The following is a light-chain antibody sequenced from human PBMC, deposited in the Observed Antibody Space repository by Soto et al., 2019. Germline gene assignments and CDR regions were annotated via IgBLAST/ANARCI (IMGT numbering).Light chain of an antibody. CDR2: EVS. CDR1: GSDVGGYNY. V-gene: IGLV2-14*01. CDR3: SSYTSSSTPLYV. Sequence: QSALTQPASVSGSPGQSITISCTGTGSDVGGYNYVSWYQQHQGKAPKLIIYEVSNRPSGVSNRFSGSKSGNTASLTISGLQAEDEADYYGSSYTSSSTPLYVFGTGTKLTVL. J-gene: IGLJ1*01.